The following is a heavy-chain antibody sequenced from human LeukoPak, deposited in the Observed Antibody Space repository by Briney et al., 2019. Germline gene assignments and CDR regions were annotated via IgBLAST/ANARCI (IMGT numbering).Heavy chain of an antibody. J-gene: IGHJ4*02. D-gene: IGHD3-22*01. Sequence: SETLSLTCTVSGGSMSSSSYSWGWIRQPPGKGLEWIGSIYYSGSTYYNPSLKSRVTISVDTSKNQFSLKLSSVTAADTAVYYCARQGYYDSSGYYNFDYWGQGTLVTVSS. CDR1: GGSMSSSSYS. CDR2: IYYSGST. V-gene: IGHV4-39*01. CDR3: ARQGYYDSSGYYNFDY.